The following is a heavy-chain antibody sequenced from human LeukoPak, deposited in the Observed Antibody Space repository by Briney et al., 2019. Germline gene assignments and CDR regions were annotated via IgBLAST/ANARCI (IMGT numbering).Heavy chain of an antibody. CDR2: IYHSGST. V-gene: IGHV4-38-2*01. Sequence: SETLSLTCAVSGYSISSGYYWGWIRQPPGKGLEWIGRIYHSGSTYYHPSLKRRVTLSVDTSKDQFSLKLSCVTAADTGVYYCARQGGSYKNWFDPWGQGTLVTVSS. D-gene: IGHD1-26*01. J-gene: IGHJ5*02. CDR3: ARQGGSYKNWFDP. CDR1: GYSISSGYY.